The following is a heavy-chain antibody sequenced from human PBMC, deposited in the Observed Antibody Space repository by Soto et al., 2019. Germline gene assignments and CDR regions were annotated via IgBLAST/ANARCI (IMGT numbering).Heavy chain of an antibody. V-gene: IGHV3-73*01. CDR1: GFTFSGSA. CDR2: IRSKANSYAT. CDR3: TRRFDGRVVVAATFDY. D-gene: IGHD2-15*01. J-gene: IGHJ4*02. Sequence: GGSLRLSCAASGFTFSGSAMHWVRQASGKGLEWVGRIRSKANSYATAYAASVKGRFTISRDDSKNTAYLQMNSLKTEDTAVYYCTRRFDGRVVVAATFDYWGQGTLVTVSS.